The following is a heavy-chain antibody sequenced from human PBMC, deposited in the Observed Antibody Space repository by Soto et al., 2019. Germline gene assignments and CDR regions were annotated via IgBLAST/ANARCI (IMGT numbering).Heavy chain of an antibody. D-gene: IGHD6-13*01. J-gene: IGHJ4*02. CDR1: GGSISSGDYY. V-gene: IGHV4-30-4*01. CDR3: ARVGAAAGYYFDY. CDR2: IYYSEST. Sequence: SETLSLTCTVSGGSISSGDYYWSWIRQPPGEGLEWIGYIYYSESTYYNPSLKSRVTISVDTSKNQFSLKLSSVTAADTAVYYCARVGAAAGYYFDYWGQGTLVTVSS.